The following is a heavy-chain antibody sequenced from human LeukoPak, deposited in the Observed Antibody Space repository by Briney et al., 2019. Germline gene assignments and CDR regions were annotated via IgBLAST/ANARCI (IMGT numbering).Heavy chain of an antibody. J-gene: IGHJ4*02. CDR2: ISGSGGST. Sequence: PGGSLRLSCTASGFTFGDYAMSWVRQAPGKGLEWVSAISGSGGSTYYADSVKGRFTISRDNSKNTLYLQMNGLRAEDTAVYYCAKGIAAQWYFDYWGQGTLVTVSS. V-gene: IGHV3-23*01. CDR3: AKGIAAQWYFDY. D-gene: IGHD6-6*01. CDR1: GFTFGDYA.